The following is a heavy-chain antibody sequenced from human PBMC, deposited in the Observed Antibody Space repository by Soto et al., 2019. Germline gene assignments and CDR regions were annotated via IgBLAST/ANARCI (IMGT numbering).Heavy chain of an antibody. V-gene: IGHV3-74*02. CDR3: ARRGAVTGPQY. Sequence: EVQLVESGGGSVQPGGSLRLSCEASGFTFSSYWMHWVRQSPGKGLVWVSRISSDGSSTSYGDSVKGRFTVSRDNAKNTLYLQMSSLRAEDTAIYYCARRGAVTGPQYWGQGTLVSVSS. CDR1: GFTFSSYW. D-gene: IGHD6-19*01. J-gene: IGHJ4*02. CDR2: ISSDGSST.